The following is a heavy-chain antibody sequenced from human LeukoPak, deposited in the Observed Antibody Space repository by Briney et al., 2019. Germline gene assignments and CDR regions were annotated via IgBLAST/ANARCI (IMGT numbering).Heavy chain of an antibody. Sequence: SDTLSLACFVSGASISDYYWGWIRPPPGKRLECIGSISYSGNTQYTTPLKGRDTISLDRPKNQISPEVNSVTAADTRVYYCARLERGFDCWRQGSLVTVSS. V-gene: IGHV4-59*07. CDR1: GASISDYY. CDR3: ARLERGFDC. CDR2: ISYSGNT. J-gene: IGHJ4*02. D-gene: IGHD5-24*01.